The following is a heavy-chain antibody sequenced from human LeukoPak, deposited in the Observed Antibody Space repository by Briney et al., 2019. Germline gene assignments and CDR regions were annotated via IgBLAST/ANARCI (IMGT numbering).Heavy chain of an antibody. CDR3: ARGAGYNYPYYFDY. CDR2: IYGGGNI. Sequence: GGSLRLACAACGFTVSSNYMNWVRQAPGKGLDWISVIYGGGNIYYADSVKGRFAISRDNSKNTLYLQMNSLRAEDTAVYYCARGAGYNYPYYFDYWGQGTLVTVSS. J-gene: IGHJ4*02. D-gene: IGHD5-24*01. V-gene: IGHV3-53*01. CDR1: GFTVSSNY.